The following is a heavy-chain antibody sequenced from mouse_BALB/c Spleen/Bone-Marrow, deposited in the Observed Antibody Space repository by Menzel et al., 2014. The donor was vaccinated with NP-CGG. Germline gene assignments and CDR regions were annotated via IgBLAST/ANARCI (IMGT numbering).Heavy chain of an antibody. CDR2: ISNGSSTI. CDR3: ARKGAMITHYYAVDY. D-gene: IGHD2-4*01. J-gene: IGHJ4*01. CDR1: GFTFSSFG. V-gene: IGHV5-17*02. Sequence: EVQGVESGGGLVQPGGSRKLSCAASGFTFSSFGMHWVRQAPEKGLEWVAYISNGSSTIYYADTVKGRFTISRDNPKNTLCLQMTSLRSEDTAMYYCARKGAMITHYYAVDYWGQGTSVTVSS.